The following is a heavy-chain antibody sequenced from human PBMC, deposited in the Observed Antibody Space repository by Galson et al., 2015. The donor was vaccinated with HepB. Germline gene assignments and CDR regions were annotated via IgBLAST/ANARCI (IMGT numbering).Heavy chain of an antibody. V-gene: IGHV3-30*18. CDR1: GFTFSSYG. CDR2: ISYDGSNK. J-gene: IGHJ3*02. Sequence: SLRLSCAASGFTFSSYGMHWVRQAPGKGLEWVAVISYDGSNKYYADSVKGRFTISRDNSKNTLYLQMNSLRAEDTAVYYCAKGISSWHTREAFDIWGQGTMVTVSS. D-gene: IGHD6-13*01. CDR3: AKGISSWHTREAFDI.